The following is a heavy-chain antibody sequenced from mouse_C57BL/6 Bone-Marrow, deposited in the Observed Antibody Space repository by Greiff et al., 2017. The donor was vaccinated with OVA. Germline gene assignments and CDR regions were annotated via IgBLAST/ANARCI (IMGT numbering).Heavy chain of an antibody. CDR1: GYTFTSYW. CDR2: IHPNSGST. D-gene: IGHD2-2*01. J-gene: IGHJ4*01. CDR3: ARGYPRAMDY. V-gene: IGHV1-64*01. Sequence: QVQLKQPGAELVKPGASVKLSCKASGYTFTSYWMHWVKQRPGQGLEWIGMIHPNSGSTNYNEKFKSKATLTVDKSSSTAYMQLSSLTSEDSAVYYCARGYPRAMDYWGQGTSVTVSS.